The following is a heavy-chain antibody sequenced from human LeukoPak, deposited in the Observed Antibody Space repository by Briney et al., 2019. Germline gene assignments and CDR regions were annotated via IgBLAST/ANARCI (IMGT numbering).Heavy chain of an antibody. D-gene: IGHD3-10*01. CDR2: ISWNSGSI. Sequence: GGSLRLSCAASGFTFDDYAMHWVRQAPGKGLEWVSGISWNSGSIGYADSVKGRFPISRDNAKNSLYLQMNSLRAEDTALYYCAKTYYYGSGSPGAFDIWGQGTMVTVSS. V-gene: IGHV3-9*01. J-gene: IGHJ3*02. CDR3: AKTYYYGSGSPGAFDI. CDR1: GFTFDDYA.